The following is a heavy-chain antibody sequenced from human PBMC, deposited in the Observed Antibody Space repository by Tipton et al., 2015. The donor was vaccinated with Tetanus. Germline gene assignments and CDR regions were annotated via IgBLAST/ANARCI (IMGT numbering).Heavy chain of an antibody. V-gene: IGHV4-61*01. CDR1: GGSINSVNYY. J-gene: IGHJ4*02. Sequence: LRLSCTVSGGSINSVNYYWSWIRQPPGKGLEWIGYVFHSGSTKYNPSLKSRVTISVDTSKNQFSLKLRSVTAADTAVYYCARGLPREPFYFDYWGQGKQVSVSS. CDR3: ARGLPREPFYFDY. CDR2: VFHSGST. D-gene: IGHD1-26*01.